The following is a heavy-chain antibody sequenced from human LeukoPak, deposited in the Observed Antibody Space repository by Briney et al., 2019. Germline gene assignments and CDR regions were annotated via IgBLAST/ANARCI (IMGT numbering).Heavy chain of an antibody. J-gene: IGHJ4*02. CDR2: IYYSGGT. D-gene: IGHD3-10*01. CDR3: ARSRYYYGSGSYNFDY. V-gene: IGHV4-31*03. CDR1: GGSISSGGYY. Sequence: PSETLSLTCTVSGGSISSGGYYWSWIRQHPGKGLEWIGYIYYSGGTFYNPSLKSRVTISVDMSKNQFSLKLNSVTAADTAVYYCARSRYYYGSGSYNFDYWGQGTLVTVSS.